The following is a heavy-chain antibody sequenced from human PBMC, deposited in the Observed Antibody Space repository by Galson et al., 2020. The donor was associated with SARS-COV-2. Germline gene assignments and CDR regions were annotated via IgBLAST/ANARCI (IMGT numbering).Heavy chain of an antibody. V-gene: IGHV4-59*01. CDR1: GGSISSYY. D-gene: IGHD2-15*01. Sequence: SETLSLTCTVSGGSISSYYRSWIRQPPGKGLEWIGYIYYSGSTNYNPSLKSRVTISVDTSKNQFSLKLSSVTAADTAVYYCARVYWARGYFDYWGQGTLVTVSS. CDR2: IYYSGST. CDR3: ARVYWARGYFDY. J-gene: IGHJ4*02.